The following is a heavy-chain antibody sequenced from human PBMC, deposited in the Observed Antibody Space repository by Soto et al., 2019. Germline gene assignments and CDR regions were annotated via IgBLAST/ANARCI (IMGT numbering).Heavy chain of an antibody. V-gene: IGHV4-59*01. CDR3: ASTDDGFDQQYMDV. Sequence: PSETLSLTCTVSGGSISSYYWSWIRQPPGKGLEWIGYIYYSGSTNYNPSLKSRVTISVDTSKNQFSLKLSSVTAADTAVYYCASTDDGFDQQYMDVWGKGTTVTVSS. CDR1: GGSISSYY. CDR2: IYYSGST. J-gene: IGHJ6*03. D-gene: IGHD3-9*01.